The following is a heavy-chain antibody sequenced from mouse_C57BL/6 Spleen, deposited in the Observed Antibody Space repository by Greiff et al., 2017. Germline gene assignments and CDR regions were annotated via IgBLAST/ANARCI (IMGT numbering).Heavy chain of an antibody. CDR3: ARYYGNFYAMDY. Sequence: QVQLQQPGAELVRPGSSVKLSCKASGYTFTSYWMDWVKQRPGQGLEWIGNIYPSDSETHYNQKFKDKATLTVDKSSSTAYMQLSSLTSEDAAVYYCARYYGNFYAMDYWGQGTSVTVSS. CDR2: IYPSDSET. V-gene: IGHV1-61*01. CDR1: GYTFTSYW. D-gene: IGHD2-1*01. J-gene: IGHJ4*01.